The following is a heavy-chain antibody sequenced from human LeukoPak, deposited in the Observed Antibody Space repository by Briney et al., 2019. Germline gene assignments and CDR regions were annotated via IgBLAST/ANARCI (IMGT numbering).Heavy chain of an antibody. D-gene: IGHD3-3*01. V-gene: IGHV4-4*07. J-gene: IGHJ4*02. CDR1: GGSISSYY. Sequence: SETLSLTCTVSGGSISSYYWSWIRQRAGKGLEWIGRVDTSGSTNYNPSLMSRVAMSVDTSKNQFALNLRSVTAADTAVYYCARGGVTIFGVVINEEYYFDYWGQGTLVTVSS. CDR2: VDTSGST. CDR3: ARGGVTIFGVVINEEYYFDY.